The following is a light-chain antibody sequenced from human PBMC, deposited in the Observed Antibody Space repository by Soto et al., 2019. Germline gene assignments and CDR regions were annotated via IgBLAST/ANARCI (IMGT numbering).Light chain of an antibody. J-gene: IGKJ5*01. V-gene: IGKV1-33*01. Sequence: DIQMTQSPSSLSASVVYRVTITCQASQNINNYLNWYQQKPVRAPKLLIYDASNLEAGVPSRFRGSGSGTDFTFTISRLQPEDIATYYCQQYENLPTFGQGTRLEIK. CDR1: QNINNY. CDR2: DAS. CDR3: QQYENLPT.